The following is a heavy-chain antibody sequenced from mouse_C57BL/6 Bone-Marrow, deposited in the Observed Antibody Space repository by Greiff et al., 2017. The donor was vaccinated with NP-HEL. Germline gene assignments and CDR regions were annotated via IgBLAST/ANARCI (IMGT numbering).Heavy chain of an antibody. J-gene: IGHJ3*01. Sequence: QVQLKEPGAELVRPGSSVKLSCKASGYTFTSYWMHWVQQRPIQGLEWIGNIDPSDSETHYNQKFKDKATLTVDKSSSTAYMQLSSLTSEDSAVYYCARWDYDWFAYWGQGTLVTVSA. V-gene: IGHV1-52*01. CDR2: IDPSDSET. D-gene: IGHD2-4*01. CDR1: GYTFTSYW. CDR3: ARWDYDWFAY.